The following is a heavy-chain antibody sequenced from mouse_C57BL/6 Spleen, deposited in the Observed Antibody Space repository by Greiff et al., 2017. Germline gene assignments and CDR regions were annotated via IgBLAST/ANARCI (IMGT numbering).Heavy chain of an antibody. D-gene: IGHD2-5*01. J-gene: IGHJ4*01. CDR1: GFTFSSYG. CDR2: ISSGGSYT. Sequence: EVMLVGSGGDLVKPGGSLKLSCAASGFTFSSYGMSWVRQTPDKRLEWVATISSGGSYTYYPDSVKGRFTISRDNAKNTLYLQMSSLKSEDTAMYYCARQTYYSNYEGSYYAMDYWGQGTSVTVSS. CDR3: ARQTYYSNYEGSYYAMDY. V-gene: IGHV5-6*01.